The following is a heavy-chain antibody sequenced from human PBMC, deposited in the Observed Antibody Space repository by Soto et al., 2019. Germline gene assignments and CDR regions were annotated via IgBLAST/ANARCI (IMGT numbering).Heavy chain of an antibody. V-gene: IGHV5-10-1*03. D-gene: IGHD1-1*01. CDR3: GGRGLLEGGVVY. J-gene: IGHJ4*02. Sequence: EVQLVQSGAEVKKPGESLRISCKGSGYSFTSYWISWVRQMPGKGLEWMGRIDPSDSYTNYSPSFQGHVTISADKSISPAYREWSSVKASDTGVYYWGGRGLLEGGVVYWGQGTLVTVSS. CDR1: GYSFTSYW. CDR2: IDPSDSYT.